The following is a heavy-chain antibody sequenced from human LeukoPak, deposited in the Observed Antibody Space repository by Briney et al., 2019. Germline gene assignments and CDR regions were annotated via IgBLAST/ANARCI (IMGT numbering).Heavy chain of an antibody. CDR3: ARGGGSGWSPVGFDP. CDR2: ISSSSSYI. Sequence: GGSLRLSCAASGFTFSSYSMNWVRQAPGKGLEWVSSISSSSSYIYYADSVRGRFTISRDNAKNSLYLQMNSLRAEDTAVYYCARGGGSGWSPVGFDPWGQGTLVTVSS. V-gene: IGHV3-21*01. D-gene: IGHD6-19*01. J-gene: IGHJ5*02. CDR1: GFTFSSYS.